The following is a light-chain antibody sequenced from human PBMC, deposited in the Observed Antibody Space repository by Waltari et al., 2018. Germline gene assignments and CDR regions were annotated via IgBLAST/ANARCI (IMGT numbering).Light chain of an antibody. J-gene: IGLJ1*01. CDR1: TGPVTRGSF. V-gene: IGLV7-43*01. Sequence: QTVVTQEPSLTVSPGGTVTLTCASSTGPVTRGSFPTWFQQRPGQPPRSLIYSANNKHSWTPARFSGSLIGGKAALTLSGVQPEDEAEYYCLLFYGGAYVFGTGTKLTVL. CDR2: SAN. CDR3: LLFYGGAYV.